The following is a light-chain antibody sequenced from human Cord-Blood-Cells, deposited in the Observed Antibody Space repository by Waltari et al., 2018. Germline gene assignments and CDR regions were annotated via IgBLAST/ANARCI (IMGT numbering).Light chain of an antibody. J-gene: IGLJ1*01. CDR2: DVS. Sequence: SCTGTSSDVGGYNYVSWYQQHPGKAPKLMIYDVSNRPSGVSNRFSGSKSGNTASLTISGLQAEDEADYYCSSYTSSSTLYVFGTGTKVTVL. CDR1: SSDVGGYNY. V-gene: IGLV2-14*04. CDR3: SSYTSSSTLYV.